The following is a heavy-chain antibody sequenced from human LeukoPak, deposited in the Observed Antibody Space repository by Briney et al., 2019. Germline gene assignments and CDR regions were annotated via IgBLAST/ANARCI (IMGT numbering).Heavy chain of an antibody. CDR1: GFTFSDYY. J-gene: IGHJ4*02. CDR3: AKPDRDDYYFDY. CDR2: ISSSSSYT. Sequence: GGSLRLSCAASGFTFSDYYMSWIRQAPGKGLEWVSYISSSSSYTNYADSVKGRFTISRDNSKNTLYLQMNSLRAEDTAVYYCAKPDRDDYYFDYWGQGTLVTVSS. D-gene: IGHD1-14*01. V-gene: IGHV3-11*06.